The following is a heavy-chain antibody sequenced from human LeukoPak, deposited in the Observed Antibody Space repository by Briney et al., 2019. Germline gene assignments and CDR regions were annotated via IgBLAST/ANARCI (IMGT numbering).Heavy chain of an antibody. CDR1: GYTFTSYY. CDR3: ASQRGYSYGPYYFDY. J-gene: IGHJ4*02. D-gene: IGHD5-18*01. Sequence: ASVKVSCKASGYTFTSYYMHWVRQAPGQGLEWMGGIIPIFGTANYAQKFQGRVTITADESTSTAYMELSSLRSEDTAVYYCASQRGYSYGPYYFDYWGQGTLVTVSS. V-gene: IGHV1-69*13. CDR2: IIPIFGTA.